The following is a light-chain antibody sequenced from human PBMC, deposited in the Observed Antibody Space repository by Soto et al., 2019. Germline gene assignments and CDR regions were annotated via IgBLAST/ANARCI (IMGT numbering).Light chain of an antibody. CDR2: EVS. J-gene: IGLJ3*02. CDR3: SSYTTSSTRV. CDR1: SSDVGAYNY. V-gene: IGLV2-14*01. Sequence: QSVLTQPASGSGSPGQSITISCTGTSSDVGAYNYVSWYQQHPGKAPKLMIYEVSNRPSGVSNRYSGSKSRNTASLTISGLQAEDEADDYCSSYTTSSTRVFGGGTKLTVL.